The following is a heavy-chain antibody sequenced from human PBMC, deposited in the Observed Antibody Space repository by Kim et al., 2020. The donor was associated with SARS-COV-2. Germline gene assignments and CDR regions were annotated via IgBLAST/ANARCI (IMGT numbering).Heavy chain of an antibody. V-gene: IGHV3-23*01. CDR2: ST. Sequence: STYYPGSVKGRFTSSRDHSKSTLYLQMNSLRAEATAVYYCAKDRHGDYGYWGQGTLVTVSS. CDR3: AKDRHGDYGY. J-gene: IGHJ4*02. D-gene: IGHD4-17*01.